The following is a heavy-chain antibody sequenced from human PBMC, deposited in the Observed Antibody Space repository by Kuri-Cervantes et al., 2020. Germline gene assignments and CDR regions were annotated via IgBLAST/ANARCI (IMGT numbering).Heavy chain of an antibody. CDR1: GFIFDDYG. D-gene: IGHD3-22*01. Sequence: GGSLRLSCAVSGFIFDDYGMSWVRQAPGKGLEWVSGINWNGGSTGYADSVKGRFTISRNNAKNSLYLQMNSLRAEDTAVYYCAKDGDSSGYYDYWGQGTLVTVSS. CDR2: INWNGGST. J-gene: IGHJ4*02. V-gene: IGHV3-20*04. CDR3: AKDGDSSGYYDY.